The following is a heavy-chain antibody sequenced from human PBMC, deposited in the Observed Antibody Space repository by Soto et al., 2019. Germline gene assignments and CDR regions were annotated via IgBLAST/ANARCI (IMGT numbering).Heavy chain of an antibody. D-gene: IGHD3-9*01. CDR1: GYSFIDYW. CDR2: IYPGDSDT. J-gene: IGHJ6*02. V-gene: IGHV5-51*01. CDR3: ARLGFEYDTLTAYYNVHHYYGLDV. Sequence: GESLKISCQGSGYSFIDYWIGWVRPVPGKGLEWMGVIYPGDSDTRYSPSFQGQVTISADKSISTAYLRWSSLKASDTAMYYCARLGFEYDTLTAYYNVHHYYGLDVWGQGTSVTVSS.